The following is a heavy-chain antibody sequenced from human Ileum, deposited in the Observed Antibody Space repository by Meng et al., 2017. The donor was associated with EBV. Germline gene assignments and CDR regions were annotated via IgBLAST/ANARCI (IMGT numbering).Heavy chain of an antibody. V-gene: IGHV7-4-1*01. Sequence: GQLWETGSRLKPPGASVKVSCKASGYTFTRRAIHWVRQAPGQGLEWMGWINTDTSNPTYAQGLTGRFVFSLDTSVSTAYLQIGSLMAEDTAVYYCARGEGGYCSTTTCYLGTWGQGTLVTVSS. CDR3: ARGEGGYCSTTTCYLGT. D-gene: IGHD2-2*01. CDR1: GYTFTRRA. CDR2: INTDTSNP. J-gene: IGHJ4*02.